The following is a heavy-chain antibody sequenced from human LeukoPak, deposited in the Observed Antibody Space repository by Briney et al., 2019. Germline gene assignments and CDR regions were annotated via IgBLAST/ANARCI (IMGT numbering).Heavy chain of an antibody. CDR1: GGSFSGNY. Sequence: TSSETLSLTCAAYGGSFSGNYWSWVRQPPGKGLEWIGEINYRGSTNYNPSLKSRVTISVDTSKNQFSLKVNSVTAADTAVYYCARVPESVGINYFDSWGQGTLVTVSS. CDR2: INYRGST. V-gene: IGHV4-34*01. J-gene: IGHJ4*02. D-gene: IGHD1-26*01. CDR3: ARVPESVGINYFDS.